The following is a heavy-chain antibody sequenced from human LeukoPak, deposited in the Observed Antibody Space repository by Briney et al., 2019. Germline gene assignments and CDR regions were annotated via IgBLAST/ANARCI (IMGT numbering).Heavy chain of an antibody. J-gene: IGHJ4*02. CDR1: GGTFSSYA. V-gene: IGHV1-69*04. Sequence: GASVKVSCKASGGTFSSYAISWVRQAPGQGLEWMGRIIPILGIANYAQKFQGRVTITADKSTSTAYMELSSLRSEDTAVYYCARMLSSDYYDSSGYYRSIQDRHFDYWGQGALVTVSS. CDR2: IIPILGIA. D-gene: IGHD3-22*01. CDR3: ARMLSSDYYDSSGYYRSIQDRHFDY.